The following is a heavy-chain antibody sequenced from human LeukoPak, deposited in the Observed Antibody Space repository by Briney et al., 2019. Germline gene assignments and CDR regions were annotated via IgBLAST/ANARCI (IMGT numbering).Heavy chain of an antibody. D-gene: IGHD5-24*01. Sequence: ASVKVSCKASGYSFSSFGISWLRQAPGQGLEWMGWISANNGYTKYAQKFQGRVTMTTDTSTRTAYMEVRSLRSDDTAVYYCARDPPRRDGNNYGYFDLWGRGTLVSVSS. CDR1: GYSFSSFG. J-gene: IGHJ2*01. CDR3: ARDPPRRDGNNYGYFDL. CDR2: ISANNGYT. V-gene: IGHV1-18*01.